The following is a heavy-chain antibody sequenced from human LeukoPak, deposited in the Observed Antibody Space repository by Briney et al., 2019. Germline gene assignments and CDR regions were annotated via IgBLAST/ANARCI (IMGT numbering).Heavy chain of an antibody. CDR3: ARESFSFCYDY. V-gene: IGHV3-74*01. D-gene: IGHD3-16*02. CDR2: INSDGSST. J-gene: IGHJ4*02. CDR1: GFTFSSYW. Sequence: PGGSLRLSCAASGFTFSSYWMHWVRQAPGKGLVWVSRINSDGSSTSYADSVKGRFTISRDNAKNTLYLQMNSLRAEDTAVYYCARESFSFCYDYWGQETLVTVSS.